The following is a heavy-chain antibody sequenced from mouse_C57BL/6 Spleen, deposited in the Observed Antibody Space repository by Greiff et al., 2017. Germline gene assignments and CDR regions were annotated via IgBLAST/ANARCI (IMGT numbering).Heavy chain of an antibody. J-gene: IGHJ1*03. CDR1: GFTFSDYY. D-gene: IGHD1-1*01. CDR3: ARLTTVVARYFDV. V-gene: IGHV5-12*01. Sequence: EVQLQESGGGLVQPGGSLKLSCAASGFTFSDYYMYWVRQTPEKRLEWVAYISNGGGSTYYPDTVKGRFTISRDNAKNTLYLQMSRLKSEDTAMYYCARLTTVVARYFDVWGTGTTVTVSS. CDR2: ISNGGGST.